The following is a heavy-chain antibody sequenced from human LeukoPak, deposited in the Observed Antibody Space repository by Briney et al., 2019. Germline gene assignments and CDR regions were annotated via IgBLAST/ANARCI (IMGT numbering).Heavy chain of an antibody. D-gene: IGHD2-15*01. V-gene: IGHV3-64*01. J-gene: IGHJ4*02. CDR3: ARDRSGSGDY. Sequence: GRSLRLSCAASGFTFSTYDMHWVRQAPGKGLEYVSSITSNGDNTYYANSVKGRFTISRDNSKNTLYLQMGSLRAEDMAVYYCARDRSGSGDYWGQGTLVTVSS. CDR2: ITSNGDNT. CDR1: GFTFSTYD.